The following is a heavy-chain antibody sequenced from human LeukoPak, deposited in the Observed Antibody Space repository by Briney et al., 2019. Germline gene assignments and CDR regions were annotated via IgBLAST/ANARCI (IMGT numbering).Heavy chain of an antibody. J-gene: IGHJ6*02. D-gene: IGHD5-18*01. V-gene: IGHV3-21*01. Sequence: GGSLRLSCAASGFTFSSYAMGWVRQAPGKGLGWVSSISSSSSYIYYADSVKGRFTISRDNAKNSLYLQMNSLRAEDTAVYYCARDPGYSYGPYYYGMDVWGQGTTVTVSS. CDR2: ISSSSSYI. CDR3: ARDPGYSYGPYYYGMDV. CDR1: GFTFSSYA.